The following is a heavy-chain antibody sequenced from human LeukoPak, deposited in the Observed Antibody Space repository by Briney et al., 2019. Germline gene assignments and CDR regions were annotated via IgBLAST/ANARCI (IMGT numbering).Heavy chain of an antibody. V-gene: IGHV1-24*01. CDR1: GYTLTELS. CDR2: FDPEDGET. J-gene: IGHJ6*03. D-gene: IGHD3-10*01. Sequence: ASVKVSCKVSGYTLTELSMHWVRQAPGKGLEWMGGFDPEDGETIYAQKFQGRVTMTEDTSTDTAYMELSSLKSADTAVYYCARATYYSGAGSCIYYYMDVWAKGTTVTVSS. CDR3: ARATYYSGAGSCIYYYMDV.